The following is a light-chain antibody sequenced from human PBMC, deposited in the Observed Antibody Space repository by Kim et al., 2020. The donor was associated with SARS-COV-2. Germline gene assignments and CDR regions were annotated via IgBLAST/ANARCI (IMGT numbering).Light chain of an antibody. Sequence: IQMTQSPSTLSASVGDRVTITCRASQSISSWLAWYQQKPGKAPKLLIYKASSLESGVPSRFSGSGSGTEFTLTISSLQPDDFATYYCQQYNSYPYTVGQGTKLEI. V-gene: IGKV1-5*03. CDR1: QSISSW. CDR3: QQYNSYPYT. CDR2: KAS. J-gene: IGKJ2*01.